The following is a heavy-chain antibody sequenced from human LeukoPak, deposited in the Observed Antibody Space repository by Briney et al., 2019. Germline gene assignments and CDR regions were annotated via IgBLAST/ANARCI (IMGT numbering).Heavy chain of an antibody. D-gene: IGHD3-9*01. CDR3: ARVTAYTIEDYFDY. Sequence: PSETLSLTCTVSGGSISSYYWSWIRQPPGKGLEWIGYIYYSGSTNYNPSLKSRVTISVKTSKNQFSLKLRSVTAADTAVCYCARVTAYTIEDYFDYWGQGTLVTVSS. CDR1: GGSISSYY. V-gene: IGHV4-59*01. J-gene: IGHJ4*02. CDR2: IYYSGST.